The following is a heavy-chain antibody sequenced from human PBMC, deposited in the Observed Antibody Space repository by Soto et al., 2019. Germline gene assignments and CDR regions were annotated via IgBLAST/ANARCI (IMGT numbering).Heavy chain of an antibody. CDR3: ARVADYYGRSGYLPVVD. CDR2: IISSGSFI. V-gene: IGHV3-21*01. D-gene: IGHD3-22*01. Sequence: EVQLVESGGGLVKPGGSLTLSCAASGFSFSNDNMNWIRQAPGKGLEWVSSIISSGSFIYYADSVKGRFTISRDNAKNSLYLQMNSLRAEDTALYYCARVADYYGRSGYLPVVDWGQGTLVTVSS. CDR1: GFSFSNDN. J-gene: IGHJ4*02.